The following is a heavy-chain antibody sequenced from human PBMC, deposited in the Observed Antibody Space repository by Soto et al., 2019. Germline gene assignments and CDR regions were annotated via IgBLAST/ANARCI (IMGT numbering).Heavy chain of an antibody. CDR1: GFSLSTSGVG. CDR2: IYWNDDK. Sequence: SGPTLVNPTQTLTLTCTFSGFSLSTSGVGVGWIRQPPGKALEWLALIYWNDDKRYSPSLKSRLTITKDTSKNQVVLTMTNMDPVDTATYYXAHSWEPTGYYYYGMDVWGQGTTVTVSS. J-gene: IGHJ6*02. V-gene: IGHV2-5*01. D-gene: IGHD1-26*01. CDR3: AHSWEPTGYYYYGMDV.